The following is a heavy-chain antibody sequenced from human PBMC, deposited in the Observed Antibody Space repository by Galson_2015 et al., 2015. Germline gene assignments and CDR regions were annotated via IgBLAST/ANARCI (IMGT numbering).Heavy chain of an antibody. D-gene: IGHD3-10*01. CDR1: GGTFSGYP. CDR2: IIPILGIA. CDR3: ARDFGVYGSGRSYYYYYGMDV. V-gene: IGHV1-69*04. Sequence: SVKVSCKASGGTFSGYPISWVRQAPGQGLEWMGRIIPILGIANYAQKFQGRVTITADKSTSTAYMELSSLRSEDTAVYYCARDFGVYGSGRSYYYYYGMDVWGQGTTVTVSS. J-gene: IGHJ6*02.